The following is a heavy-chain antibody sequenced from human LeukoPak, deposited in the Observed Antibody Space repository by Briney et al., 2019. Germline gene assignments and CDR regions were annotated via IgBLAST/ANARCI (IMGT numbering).Heavy chain of an antibody. V-gene: IGHV3-53*01. J-gene: IGHJ4*02. CDR2: MHSGGST. CDR3: ARDRPYSTSWYSFDS. CDR1: GFIVSNSY. Sequence: PGGSLRLSCAASGFIVSNSYMNWVRQTPGKGLEWVSVMHSGGSTYYSDSVKGRFTISRDNAKNTLYLQMSSLRAEDTAVYYCARDRPYSTSWYSFDSWGQGTLVTVSS. D-gene: IGHD6-13*01.